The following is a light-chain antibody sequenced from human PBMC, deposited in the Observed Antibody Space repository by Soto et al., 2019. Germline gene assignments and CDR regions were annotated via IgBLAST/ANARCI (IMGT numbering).Light chain of an antibody. Sequence: DIVMTQSPLSLPVTPGEPASISCRSSQSLLHSNGYNYLDWYLQKPGQSPQLLIYLGSNRASGVTDKFSGSGSGTDFTLNNSRVEAEDVGVYYCMRALQAPARFGQGTKVEIK. V-gene: IGKV2-28*01. J-gene: IGKJ1*01. CDR2: LGS. CDR3: MRALQAPAR. CDR1: QSLLHSNGYNY.